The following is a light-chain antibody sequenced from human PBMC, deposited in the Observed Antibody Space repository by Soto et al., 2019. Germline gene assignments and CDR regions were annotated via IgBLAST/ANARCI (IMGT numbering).Light chain of an antibody. CDR2: GAS. Sequence: DIVMTQSPATLSLSPGDSATLSCRASESVSTNLAWYQQKAGQAPRLLIYGASTRVTGIQARFSGSGSGTEFTLTIRSLQSEDFAVYYCKQYSIWRTCGQGTKVDIK. V-gene: IGKV3-15*01. CDR3: KQYSIWRT. J-gene: IGKJ1*01. CDR1: ESVSTN.